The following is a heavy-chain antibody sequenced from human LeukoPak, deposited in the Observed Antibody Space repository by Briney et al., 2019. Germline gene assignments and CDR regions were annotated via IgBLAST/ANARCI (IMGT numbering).Heavy chain of an antibody. CDR2: ISPNSGGT. J-gene: IGHJ5*02. V-gene: IGHV1-2*02. CDR3: ARGSTYYYGSANWFDP. D-gene: IGHD3-10*01. CDR1: GYTFTGYY. Sequence: RASVKVSCKASGYTFTGYYMHWVRQAPGQGLEWMGWISPNSGGTNYAQKFQGRGTMSRDTSISTAYMELSRLRSEDTAVYYCARGSTYYYGSANWFDPWGQGTLVTVSS.